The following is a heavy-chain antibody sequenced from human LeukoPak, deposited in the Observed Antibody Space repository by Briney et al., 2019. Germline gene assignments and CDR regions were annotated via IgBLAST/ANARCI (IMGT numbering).Heavy chain of an antibody. V-gene: IGHV3-72*01. J-gene: IGHJ3*02. D-gene: IGHD3-10*01. CDR3: GRGLGSWDAFDM. Sequence: GGSLRLSCAASGFTLSAHYMDWVRQAPGKGLEWVGRSRNKANRYTTEYAAFVKGRFTVSRDDSENSLYLQMNSLQTEDTAMYYCGRGLGSWDAFDMWGQGTMVTVSS. CDR1: GFTLSAHY. CDR2: SRNKANRYTT.